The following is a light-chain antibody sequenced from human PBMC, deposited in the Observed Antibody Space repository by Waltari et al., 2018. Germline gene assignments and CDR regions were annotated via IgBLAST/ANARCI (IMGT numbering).Light chain of an antibody. J-gene: IGLJ2*01. V-gene: IGLV1-44*01. CDR2: SNR. CDR1: SSNIGSTA. CDR3: AAWDDRLNAQL. Sequence: QSLLTQPPSASGTPGQRVTISCSGSSSNIGSTAVHWYQQVPGTAPKLLIYSNRQRPSGVPDRFSASKSGTSASLAISGLQSGDEADYYCAAWDDRLNAQLFGGGTKLSVL.